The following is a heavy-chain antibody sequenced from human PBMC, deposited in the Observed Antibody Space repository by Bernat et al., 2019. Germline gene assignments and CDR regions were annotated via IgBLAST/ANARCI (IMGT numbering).Heavy chain of an antibody. CDR1: GFTFSSYA. Sequence: QVQLVESGGGVVQPGRSLRLSCAASGFTFSSYAMHWVRQAPGKGLESVAVISYDGSNKYYADSVKGRFTISRDNSKNTLYLQMNSLRAEDTAVYYCARDPSGAFDYWGQGTLVTVSS. CDR3: ARDPSGAFDY. J-gene: IGHJ4*02. CDR2: ISYDGSNK. V-gene: IGHV3-30-3*01. D-gene: IGHD2-15*01.